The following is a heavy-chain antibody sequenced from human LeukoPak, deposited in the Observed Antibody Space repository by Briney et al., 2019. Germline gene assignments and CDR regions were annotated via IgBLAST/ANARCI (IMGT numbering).Heavy chain of an antibody. D-gene: IGHD4-17*01. CDR3: ARTTVSTGGFDY. CDR2: IYYSGRT. V-gene: IGHV4-59*01. Sequence: PSETLSLTCTVSGGSISSYYGSWIRQPPGKGLEWVGYIYYSGRTNYNPSLKSRVTISVDTSKNQFSLKLASVTAADTAVYYCARTTVSTGGFDYWGQGTLVTVSS. CDR1: GGSISSYY. J-gene: IGHJ4*02.